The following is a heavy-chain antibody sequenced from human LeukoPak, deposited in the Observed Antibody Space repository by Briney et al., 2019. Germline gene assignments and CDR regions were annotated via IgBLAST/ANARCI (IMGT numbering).Heavy chain of an antibody. CDR2: IYSSGST. CDR3: ARDRTYGGNSGFDY. Sequence: SETLSLTCTVSGGSISSYYWSWIRQPAGTGLEWIGRIYSSGSTHYNPSLKSRVTMSVDTSTNHFSLNLSSVTAADTAVYYCARDRTYGGNSGFDYWGQGTLVTVSS. V-gene: IGHV4-4*07. D-gene: IGHD4-23*01. J-gene: IGHJ4*02. CDR1: GGSISSYY.